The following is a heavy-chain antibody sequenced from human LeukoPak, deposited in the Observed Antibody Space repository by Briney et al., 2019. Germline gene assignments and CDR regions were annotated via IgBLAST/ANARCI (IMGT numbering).Heavy chain of an antibody. CDR2: ISGSGGST. D-gene: IGHD3-10*01. Sequence: GGFLRLSCAASGFTFSSYAMSWVRQAPGKGLEWVSAISGSGGSTYYADSVKGRFTISRDNSKNTLYLQMNSLRAEDTAVYYCAKDRHYGSGINVFDPWGQGTLVTVSS. V-gene: IGHV3-23*01. J-gene: IGHJ5*02. CDR1: GFTFSSYA. CDR3: AKDRHYGSGINVFDP.